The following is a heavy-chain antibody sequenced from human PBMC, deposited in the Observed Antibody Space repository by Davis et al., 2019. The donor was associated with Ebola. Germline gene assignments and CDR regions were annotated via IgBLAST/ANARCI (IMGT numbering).Heavy chain of an antibody. CDR3: ARDPALVVTGGGWHFDL. V-gene: IGHV3-21*01. CDR1: GFIFGSFW. CDR2: ISSSSKYI. J-gene: IGHJ2*01. D-gene: IGHD2-21*02. Sequence: PGGSLRLSCAASGFIFGSFWMTWVRQAPGKGLEWVSFISSSSKYIYYTDPVKVRFTISRDNAKNSVYLEMNSLRAEDTAVYYCARDPALVVTGGGWHFDLWGRGTLVTVSS.